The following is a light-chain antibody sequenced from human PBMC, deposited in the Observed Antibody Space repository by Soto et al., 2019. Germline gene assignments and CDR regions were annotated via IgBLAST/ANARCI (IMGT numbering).Light chain of an antibody. J-gene: IGKJ2*01. CDR1: QSLVYGDANSF. V-gene: IGKV2-30*01. CDR2: QVS. Sequence: DVVMTQSPLSLPVTLGQPASISCRSSQSLVYGDANSFFNWFHQRPGQPPRRLIYQVSNRDSGVPDRFSDSGSATDFTLRISRVEAEDVGVYYCMQGSHWPPRYTFGQGTKLEIK. CDR3: MQGSHWPPRYT.